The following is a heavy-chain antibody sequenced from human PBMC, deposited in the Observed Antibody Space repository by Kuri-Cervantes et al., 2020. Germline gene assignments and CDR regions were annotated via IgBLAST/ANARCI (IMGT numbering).Heavy chain of an antibody. J-gene: IGHJ5*02. CDR3: ARTKYQLLQGVWFDP. Sequence: SETLSLTCTVSGYSISSGYYWGWIRQPPGKGLEWIGSIYHSGSTYYNPSLKSRVTISVDTSKNQFSPKLSSVTAADTAVYYCARTKYQLLQGVWFDPWGQGTLVTVSS. V-gene: IGHV4-38-2*02. CDR2: IYHSGST. CDR1: GYSISSGYY. D-gene: IGHD2-2*01.